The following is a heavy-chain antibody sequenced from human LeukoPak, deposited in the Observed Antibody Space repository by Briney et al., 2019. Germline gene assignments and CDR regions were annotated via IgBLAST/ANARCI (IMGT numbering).Heavy chain of an antibody. D-gene: IGHD2-15*01. CDR2: ISGSGGST. Sequence: GGSLRLSSAASGFTFSSYAMSWVRQAPGKGLEWVSAISGSGGSTYYADSVKGRFTISRDNSKNTLYLQMNSLRAEDTAVYYCAKVRVVAAIADIWWFDPWGQGTLVTVSS. CDR1: GFTFSSYA. J-gene: IGHJ5*02. V-gene: IGHV3-23*01. CDR3: AKVRVVAAIADIWWFDP.